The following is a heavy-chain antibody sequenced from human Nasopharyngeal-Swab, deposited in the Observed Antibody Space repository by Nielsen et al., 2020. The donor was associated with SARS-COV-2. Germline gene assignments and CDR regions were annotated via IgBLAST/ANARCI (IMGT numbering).Heavy chain of an antibody. D-gene: IGHD5-12*01. CDR2: ITSGNSV. CDR3: ARERGGGYGDY. CDR1: WFTFSPYT. V-gene: IGHV3-48*04. Sequence: GGSLRLSCATSWFTFSPYTMTWVRPAPGKGLQWISYITSGNSVQYADSVRGRFTISRDNAKNSLYLQMNSLTAEDTAVYYCARERGGGYGDYWGQGTLVTVSS. J-gene: IGHJ4*02.